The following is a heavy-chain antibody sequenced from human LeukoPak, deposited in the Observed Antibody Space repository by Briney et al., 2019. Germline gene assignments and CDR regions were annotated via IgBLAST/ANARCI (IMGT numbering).Heavy chain of an antibody. Sequence: GGSLRLSCAASGFTVSSNYMSWVRQAPGKGLEWVSVIYSGGSTYYADSVKGRFTIFRDNSKNTLYLQMNSLRAEDTAVYYCASGYCISTSCYTHFDYWGQGTLVTVSS. CDR1: GFTVSSNY. D-gene: IGHD2-2*02. V-gene: IGHV3-53*01. CDR2: IYSGGST. CDR3: ASGYCISTSCYTHFDY. J-gene: IGHJ4*02.